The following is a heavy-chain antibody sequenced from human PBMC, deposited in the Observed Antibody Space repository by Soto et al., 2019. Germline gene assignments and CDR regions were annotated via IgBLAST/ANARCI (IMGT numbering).Heavy chain of an antibody. CDR2: IYYSGST. V-gene: IGHV4-59*01. Sequence: PSETLSLTCTVSGGSISSYYWSWIRQPPGKGLEWIAYIYYSGSTEYNPSLKSRVTISVDTSKNQFSLKLSSVTAADTAVYYCARGYGDYVFDYWGQGTLVTAPQ. CDR3: ARGYGDYVFDY. D-gene: IGHD4-17*01. J-gene: IGHJ4*02. CDR1: GGSISSYY.